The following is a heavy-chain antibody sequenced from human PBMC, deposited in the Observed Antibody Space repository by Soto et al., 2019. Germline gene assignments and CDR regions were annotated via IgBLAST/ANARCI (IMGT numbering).Heavy chain of an antibody. CDR2: IYHTGST. Sequence: QLQLQESGPGLVKPSEALSLTCTVSGGSITSSTYYWAWVRQPPGRGLEWIGSIYHTGSTYYNPSLKSRLSISVDTYKSQFSLKLNSVTAADTAVYYCARHGGYIGGTYQKTFDFWGQGTLVTVSS. D-gene: IGHD5-12*01. V-gene: IGHV4-39*01. CDR3: ARHGGYIGGTYQKTFDF. CDR1: GGSITSSTYY. J-gene: IGHJ4*02.